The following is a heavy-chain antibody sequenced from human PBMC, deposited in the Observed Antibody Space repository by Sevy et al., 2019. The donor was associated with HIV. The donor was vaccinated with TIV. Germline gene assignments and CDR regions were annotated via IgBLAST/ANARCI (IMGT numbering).Heavy chain of an antibody. Sequence: ASVKVSCKASGYTFTSYVMHWVRQAPGQRLQWMGWMNTGNGDTKYSEKLQGRVTITRDTSASTAYMELSSLRSEDTAVYYCARDRGGSGDFDYWGQGTLVTVSS. V-gene: IGHV1-3*04. CDR3: ARDRGGSGDFDY. D-gene: IGHD3-10*01. CDR1: GYTFTSYV. J-gene: IGHJ4*02. CDR2: MNTGNGDT.